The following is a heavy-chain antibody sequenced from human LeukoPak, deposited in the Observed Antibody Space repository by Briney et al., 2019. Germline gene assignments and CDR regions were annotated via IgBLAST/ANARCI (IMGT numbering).Heavy chain of an antibody. D-gene: IGHD6-19*01. V-gene: IGHV3-23*01. CDR3: ARRSGIAVAGAFDY. Sequence: GGSLRLSCAASGFTFSNYAMRWVRQAPGKGLEWVSGISGSGDSTYYADSVKGRFTISRDNSKNTLYLQMNSLRAEDTAVYYCARRSGIAVAGAFDYGGQGTLVTVSS. J-gene: IGHJ4*02. CDR2: ISGSGDST. CDR1: GFTFSNYA.